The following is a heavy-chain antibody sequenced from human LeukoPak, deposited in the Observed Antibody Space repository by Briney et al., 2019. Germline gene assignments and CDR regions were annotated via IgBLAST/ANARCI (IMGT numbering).Heavy chain of an antibody. V-gene: IGHV4-59*01. CDR3: ARALPGDAFDI. J-gene: IGHJ3*02. Sequence: SETLSLTCTVSGGSISSYYWSWIRQPPGKRLEWIGYIYYSGSTNYNPSLKCRVTISVEKSKNQSALMLSSVTAADTAVYYCARALPGDAFDIWGQGTMVTVSS. CDR1: GGSISSYY. CDR2: IYYSGST.